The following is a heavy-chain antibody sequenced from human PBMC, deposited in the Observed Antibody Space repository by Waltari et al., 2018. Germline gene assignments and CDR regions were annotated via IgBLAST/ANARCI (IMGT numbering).Heavy chain of an antibody. Sequence: QVQLQESGPGLVKPSETLSLTCTVSGGSISSYYWSWIRQPPGKGLEWIGYIYYSGSTNYTPSLKSRVTISVDTSKNQFSLKLSSVTAADTAVYYCARGGDYGDYSNYYYMDVWGKGTTVTVSS. V-gene: IGHV4-59*01. CDR2: IYYSGST. CDR1: GGSISSYY. CDR3: ARGGDYGDYSNYYYMDV. J-gene: IGHJ6*03. D-gene: IGHD4-17*01.